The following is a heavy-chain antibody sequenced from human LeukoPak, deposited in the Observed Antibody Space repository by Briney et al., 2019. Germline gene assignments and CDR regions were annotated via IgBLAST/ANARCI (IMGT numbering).Heavy chain of an antibody. CDR2: ISSSSSYI. CDR1: GFTFSSYS. J-gene: IGHJ6*02. V-gene: IGHV3-21*01. D-gene: IGHD4-17*01. CDR3: ARDFTVRGYYYYYGMDV. Sequence: GGSLRLSCAASGFTFSSYSMNWVRQAPGKGLEWVSSISSSSSYIYYADSVKGRFTISRDNAKNSLYLQMNSLRAEDTAVYYCARDFTVRGYYYYYGMDVWGQGTTVTVSS.